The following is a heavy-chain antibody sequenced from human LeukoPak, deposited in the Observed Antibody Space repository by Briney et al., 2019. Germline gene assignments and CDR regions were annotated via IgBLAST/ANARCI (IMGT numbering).Heavy chain of an antibody. D-gene: IGHD4-23*01. CDR2: IYYSGST. Sequence: SETLSLTCTVSGGSISSYYWSWIRQPPGRGLEWIGYIYYSGSTNSNPSLKSRVTISVDMSKNQFSLKLNSVTAADTAMYYCVREDLGGNPPGSFFDYWGQGILVTVSS. CDR1: GGSISSYY. V-gene: IGHV4-59*01. CDR3: VREDLGGNPPGSFFDY. J-gene: IGHJ4*02.